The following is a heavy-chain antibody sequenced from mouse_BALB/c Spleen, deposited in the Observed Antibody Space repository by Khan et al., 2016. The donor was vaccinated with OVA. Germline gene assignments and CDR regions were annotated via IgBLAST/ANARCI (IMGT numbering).Heavy chain of an antibody. CDR1: GFSLSRYN. CDR2: IWGGGGT. CDR3: ARAYYRYDGYYAMDY. D-gene: IGHD2-14*01. V-gene: IGHV2-6-4*01. J-gene: IGHJ4*01. Sequence: QVQLKESGPGLVAPSQSLSITCTVSGFSLSRYNIHWVRQPPGNSLEWLGMIWGGGGTDYNSTLKIRLSISKDTSKSQVFLKMNSLQTDDTAMYYCARAYYRYDGYYAMDYWGQGTSVTVSS.